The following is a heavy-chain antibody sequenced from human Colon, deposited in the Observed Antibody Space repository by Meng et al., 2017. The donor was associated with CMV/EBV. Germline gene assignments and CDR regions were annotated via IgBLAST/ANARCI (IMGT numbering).Heavy chain of an antibody. V-gene: IGHV3-23*01. J-gene: IGHJ6*02. CDR1: GFTLSSSA. D-gene: IGHD2-2*01. CDR3: SLRKVVVPAPKKSWPYYYGMDV. CDR2: ISASGIST. Sequence: GGSLRLSCAASGFTLSSSAVTWVRRAPGKGLEWVSVISASGISTYYADSVKARFTISRDNSNNTVDLQLNSLRAEDTAVYYCSLRKVVVPAPKKSWPYYYGMDVWGQGTTVTVSS.